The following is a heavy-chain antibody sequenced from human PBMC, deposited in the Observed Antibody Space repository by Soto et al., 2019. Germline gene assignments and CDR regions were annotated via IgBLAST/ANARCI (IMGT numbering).Heavy chain of an antibody. CDR3: ARASGYDTIDY. CDR2: IYYSGRT. V-gene: IGHV4-39*01. Sequence: SETLSLTCTVSGGSISSSSYYWGWIRQPPGKGLEWIGSIYYSGRTYYNPSLKSRVTISVDTSKNQFSLKLSSVTAADTAVYYCARASGYDTIDYWGQGTLVTVSS. CDR1: GGSISSSSYY. J-gene: IGHJ4*02. D-gene: IGHD5-12*01.